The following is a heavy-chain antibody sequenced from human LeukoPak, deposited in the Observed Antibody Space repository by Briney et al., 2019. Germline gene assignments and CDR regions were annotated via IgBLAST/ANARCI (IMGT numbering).Heavy chain of an antibody. CDR1: GYTFTSYG. V-gene: IGHV1-18*01. CDR2: ISAYNGNT. CDR3: ARGRWLQFRRGWPFDI. Sequence: ASVKVSCKASGYTFTSYGISWVRQAPGQGLEWMGWISAYNGNTNYAQKLQGRVTMTTDTSTSTAYMELRSLRSDDTAVYYCARGRWLQFRRGWPFDIWGQGTMVTVSS. J-gene: IGHJ3*02. D-gene: IGHD5-24*01.